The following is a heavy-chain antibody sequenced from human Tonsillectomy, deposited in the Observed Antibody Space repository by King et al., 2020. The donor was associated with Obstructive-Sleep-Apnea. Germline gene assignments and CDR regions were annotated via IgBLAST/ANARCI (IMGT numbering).Heavy chain of an antibody. J-gene: IGHJ4*02. V-gene: IGHV3-64D*09. CDR2: ISSNGGST. D-gene: IGHD1-26*01. CDR1: GFIFSSYA. CDR3: VKPVQGSYSYYFDY. Sequence: VQLVESGGGLVQPGGSLRLSCSASGFIFSSYAMHWVRQAPGKGLEYVSAISSNGGSTYYADSVKGRVTISRDNFKNTLYLQMSSLRAEDTAVYYCVKPVQGSYSYYFDYWGQGTLVTVSS.